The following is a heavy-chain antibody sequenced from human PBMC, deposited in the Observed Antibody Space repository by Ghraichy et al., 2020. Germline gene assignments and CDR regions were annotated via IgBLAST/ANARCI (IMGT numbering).Heavy chain of an antibody. J-gene: IGHJ5*02. CDR3: ARLSGWGYTIVVDRGNWFDP. CDR2: ISSSSSYI. V-gene: IGHV3-21*01. Sequence: GGSLRLSCAASGFTFSSYSMNWVRQAPGKGLEWVSSISSSSSYIYYADSVKGRFTISRDNAKNSLYLQMNSLRAEDTAVYYCARLSGWGYTIVVDRGNWFDPWGQGTLVTVSS. CDR1: GFTFSSYS. D-gene: IGHD2-21*01.